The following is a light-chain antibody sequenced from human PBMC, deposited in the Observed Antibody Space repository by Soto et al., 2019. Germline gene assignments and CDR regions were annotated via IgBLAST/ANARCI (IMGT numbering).Light chain of an antibody. CDR2: EAS. V-gene: IGKV1-16*01. CDR3: QQYHSFPVT. Sequence: DVQMTQSPSSLAASVGDTVTITCRASQGMGNFLAWFQQKPGKAPTSVISEASSLQSGVPSRFSGSGPGTDFTLSISSLQPEDFASCYCQQYHSFPVTVGGGTKVEF. J-gene: IGKJ4*01. CDR1: QGMGNF.